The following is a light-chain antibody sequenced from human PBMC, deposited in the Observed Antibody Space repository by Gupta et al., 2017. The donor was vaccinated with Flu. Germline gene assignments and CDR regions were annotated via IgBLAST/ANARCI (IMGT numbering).Light chain of an antibody. Sequence: QSVLAQPPSASGTPGRRVTISCSGSSSNIGSNPVNWYQQVPGTAPKLLIYGNSQRPSGVPDRFSGSKSGTSASLAISGLQSEDEADYYCAAWDDSLNGHYVFGTGTKVTVL. CDR1: SSNIGSNP. CDR3: AAWDDSLNGHYV. V-gene: IGLV1-44*01. J-gene: IGLJ1*01. CDR2: GNS.